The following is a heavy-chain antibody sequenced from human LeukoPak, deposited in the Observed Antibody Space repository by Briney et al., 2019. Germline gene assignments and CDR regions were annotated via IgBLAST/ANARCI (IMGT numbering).Heavy chain of an antibody. CDR3: ARARALFYCRSTSCYGFDP. D-gene: IGHD2-2*01. V-gene: IGHV1-69*13. CDR1: GVTFSSYA. Sequence: SVKVSCKASGVTFSSYAISWVRQAPGQGLEWVGGIIPIFGTANYAQKFQGRVTITADESTSTAYMELSSLRSEDTAVYYCARARALFYCRSTSCYGFDPWGQGTLVTVSS. J-gene: IGHJ5*02. CDR2: IIPIFGTA.